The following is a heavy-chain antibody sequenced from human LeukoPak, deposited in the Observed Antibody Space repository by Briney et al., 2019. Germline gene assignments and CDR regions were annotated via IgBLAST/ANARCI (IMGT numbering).Heavy chain of an antibody. CDR3: ARPTYYDILTGYYSGAFDI. CDR1: GFTFNTYS. Sequence: GGSLRLSCAASGFTFNTYSMNWARQAPGKGLEWVSSIDSSSGYMFYADSVKGRFTISRDNAKNSLYPQMNSLRAEDTAVYYCARPTYYDILTGYYSGAFDIWGQGTMVTVSS. CDR2: IDSSSGYM. D-gene: IGHD3-9*01. J-gene: IGHJ3*02. V-gene: IGHV3-21*01.